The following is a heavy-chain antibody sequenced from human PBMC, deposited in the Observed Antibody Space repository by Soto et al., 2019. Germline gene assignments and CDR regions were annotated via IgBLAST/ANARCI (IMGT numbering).Heavy chain of an antibody. CDR3: ARTSTVTPFDY. Sequence: SGPYAGEPTQTLTLTCTFSGFSLSTSGMRVSWIRQPPGKALEWLARIDWDDDKFYSTSLKTRLTISKDTSKNQVVLTMTNMDPVDTATYYCARTSTVTPFDYWGKGTLVTVSS. CDR1: GFSLSTSGMR. V-gene: IGHV2-70*04. CDR2: IDWDDDK. J-gene: IGHJ4*02. D-gene: IGHD4-17*01.